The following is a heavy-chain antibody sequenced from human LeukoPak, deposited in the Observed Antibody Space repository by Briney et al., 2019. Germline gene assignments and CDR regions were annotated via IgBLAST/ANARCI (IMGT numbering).Heavy chain of an antibody. D-gene: IGHD3-10*01. V-gene: IGHV4-59*01. Sequence: SETLSLTCTVSGGSISSYYWSWIRQPPGKGLEWIGYIYYSGSTNYNPSLKSRVTISVDTSKNQFSLKLSSVTAADTAVYYCARDLWFGERXXXDPXXXGTXVTV. CDR2: IYYSGST. CDR1: GGSISSYY. J-gene: IGHJ5*02. CDR3: ARDLWFGERXXXDP.